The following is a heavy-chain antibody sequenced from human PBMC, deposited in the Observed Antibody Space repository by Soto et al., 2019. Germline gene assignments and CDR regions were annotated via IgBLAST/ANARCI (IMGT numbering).Heavy chain of an antibody. CDR3: ARGGGLMHLFDY. CDR2: IYHSGST. V-gene: IGHV4-30-2*01. J-gene: IGHJ4*02. D-gene: IGHD3-16*01. CDR1: GGSISSGGYS. Sequence: PSETLALTCAVSGGSISSGGYSWSWIRQPPGKGLECIGYIYHSGSTYYNPSLKSRVTISVDRSKNQFSLKLSSVTSADTAVYYCARGGGLMHLFDYWGQGTVV.